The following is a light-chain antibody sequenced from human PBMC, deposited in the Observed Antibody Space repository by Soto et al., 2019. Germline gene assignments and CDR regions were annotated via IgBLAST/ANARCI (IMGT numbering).Light chain of an antibody. J-gene: IGLJ1*01. CDR3: AAWDDSLSGYV. V-gene: IGLV1-44*01. Sequence: QSVLTRPPSASGTPGQRVTISCSGSSSNIGSNTVNWYQQFPGTAPQLLIYSNNQRPSGVPDRFSGSKSGTSASLAISGLQSEDEADYYCAAWDDSLSGYVFGTGTKLTVL. CDR2: SNN. CDR1: SSNIGSNT.